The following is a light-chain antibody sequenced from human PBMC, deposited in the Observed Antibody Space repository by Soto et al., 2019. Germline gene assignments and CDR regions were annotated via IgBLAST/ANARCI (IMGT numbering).Light chain of an antibody. CDR3: QSYDSSLSSVL. J-gene: IGLJ2*01. CDR1: SSNIGAGYD. V-gene: IGLV1-40*01. CDR2: GNS. Sequence: QLVLTQPPSVSGAPGQRVTISCTGSSSNIGAGYDVHWYQQLPGTAPKLLIYGNSNRPSGVPDRFSGSRSGTSASLAITGLQAEDEADYYCQSYDSSLSSVLFGGGTQLTVL.